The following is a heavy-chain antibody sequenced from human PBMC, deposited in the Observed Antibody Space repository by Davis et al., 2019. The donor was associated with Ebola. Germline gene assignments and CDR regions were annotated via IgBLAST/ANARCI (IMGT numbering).Heavy chain of an antibody. CDR1: GGTFSSYA. V-gene: IGHV1-69*04. CDR2: IIPILGIA. D-gene: IGHD6-25*01. J-gene: IGHJ5*02. Sequence: SVKVSCKASGGTFSSYAISWVRQAPGQGLEWMGRIIPILGIANYAQKFQGRVTMTTDTSTSTAYMELRSLRSDDTAVYYCARVGGKRRGFDPWGQGTLVTVSS. CDR3: ARVGGKRRGFDP.